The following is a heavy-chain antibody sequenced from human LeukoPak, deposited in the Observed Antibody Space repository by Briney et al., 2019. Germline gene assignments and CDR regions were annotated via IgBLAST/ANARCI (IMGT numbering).Heavy chain of an antibody. CDR1: GFTFSSYV. CDR3: ARDVGLPFDYYGSGSYLDAFDI. V-gene: IGHV3-30*04. Sequence: PGGSLRLSCAASGFTFSSYVMHWVRQAPGKGLEWVAIISYDGSNEYYADSVKGRFTISRDNSKNTLYLQMNSLRAADTAVYYCARDVGLPFDYYGSGSYLDAFDIWGQGTMVTVSS. J-gene: IGHJ3*02. CDR2: ISYDGSNE. D-gene: IGHD3-10*01.